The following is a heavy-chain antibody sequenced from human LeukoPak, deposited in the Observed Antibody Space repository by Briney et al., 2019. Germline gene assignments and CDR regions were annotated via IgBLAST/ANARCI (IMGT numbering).Heavy chain of an antibody. CDR1: GGSFGGYY. J-gene: IGHJ5*02. Sequence: SETLSLTCAVYGGSFGGYYWSWIRQPPGKGLEWIGEINHSGSTNYNPSLKSRVTISVDTSKNQFSLKLSSVTAADTAVYYCAAFDQPNWFDPWGQGTLVTVSS. CDR3: AAFDQPNWFDP. V-gene: IGHV4-34*01. CDR2: INHSGST.